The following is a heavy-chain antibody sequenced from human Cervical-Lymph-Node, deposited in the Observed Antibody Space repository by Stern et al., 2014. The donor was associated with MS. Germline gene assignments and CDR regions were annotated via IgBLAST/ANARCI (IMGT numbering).Heavy chain of an antibody. D-gene: IGHD3-22*01. Sequence: QVQLVQSGGGVVQPGRSRRLSCAAAGFTFGNYAMHWVRQAPGKGLEWGTLISSDGSRQYYTDSVKGRFTISRDNSKSTLYLQMNSLTTEDTAVYYCARDYSESRGHYLFYFGLWGQGTLVTVSS. J-gene: IGHJ4*02. V-gene: IGHV3-30-3*01. CDR3: ARDYSESRGHYLFYFGL. CDR1: GFTFGNYA. CDR2: ISSDGSRQ.